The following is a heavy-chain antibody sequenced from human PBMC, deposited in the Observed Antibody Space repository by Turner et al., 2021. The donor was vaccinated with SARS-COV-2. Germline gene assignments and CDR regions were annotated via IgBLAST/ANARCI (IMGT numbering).Heavy chain of an antibody. CDR1: GFTFSSYG. CDR2: IWYDGSNK. CDR3: AREGIAVDVGGLDY. V-gene: IGHV3-33*01. D-gene: IGHD6-19*01. Sequence: QVQLVVSWGGVGKAGRSLRLSCAASGFTFSSYGMHWVRQAPGKGLEWVAVIWYDGSNKYYADSVKGRFTISRDNSQNTLYLQLNSFISEDTAVSYSAREGIAVDVGGLDYWGQGTLVTVSS. J-gene: IGHJ4*02.